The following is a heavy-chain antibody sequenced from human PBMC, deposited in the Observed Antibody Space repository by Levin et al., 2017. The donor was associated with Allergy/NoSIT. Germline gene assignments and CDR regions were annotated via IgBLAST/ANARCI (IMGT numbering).Heavy chain of an antibody. CDR1: GFSLSTSGMC. CDR2: IDWDDDK. CDR3: ARILLGSSGYYVGLDY. J-gene: IGHJ4*02. Sequence: GSGPTLVKPTQTLTLTCTFSGFSLSTSGMCVSWIRQPPGKALEWLARIDWDDDKYYSTSLKTRLTISKDTSKNQVVLTMTNMDPVDTATYYCARILLGSSGYYVGLDYWGQGTLVTVSS. V-gene: IGHV2-70*11. D-gene: IGHD3-22*01.